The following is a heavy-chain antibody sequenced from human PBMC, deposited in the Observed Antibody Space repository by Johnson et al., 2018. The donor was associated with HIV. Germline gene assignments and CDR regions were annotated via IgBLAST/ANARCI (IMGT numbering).Heavy chain of an antibody. V-gene: IGHV3-11*04. D-gene: IGHD4-17*01. CDR2: ISSSGSTK. J-gene: IGHJ3*02. CDR1: GFTFSDYY. CDR3: ARDSTPWGADYVGYAFDI. Sequence: QVQLVESGGGLVKPGGSLRLSCAASGFTFSDYYMSWIRQAPGKGLEWVSYISSSGSTKYYADFVNGRFTISRDNAKKSLYLQMNSLRAEDTALYYCARDSTPWGADYVGYAFDIWGRGTMVTVSS.